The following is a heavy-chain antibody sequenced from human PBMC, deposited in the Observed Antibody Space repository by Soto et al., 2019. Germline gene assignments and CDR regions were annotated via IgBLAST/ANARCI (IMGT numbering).Heavy chain of an antibody. Sequence: SETLSLTCTVSGYSISSGFYWGWIRQPPGKGLECIGILYHGGSSYYNPSLKSRVTISLDTSKNHFSLRLSSVTAADTAVYYCARVKYYYGVDVWGQGSKVTVYS. V-gene: IGHV4-38-2*02. CDR1: GYSISSGFY. CDR2: LYHGGSS. CDR3: ARVKYYYGVDV. J-gene: IGHJ6*02.